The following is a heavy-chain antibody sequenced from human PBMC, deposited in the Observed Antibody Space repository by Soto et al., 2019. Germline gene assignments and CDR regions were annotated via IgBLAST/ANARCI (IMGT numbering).Heavy chain of an antibody. CDR3: AKDRWEGVTIFGVVSPLDV. Sequence: GSLRLSCAASGFSFSSYGMHWVRQAPGKGLECVAVVSYDGSNKYYGDSVKGRFTISRDNSKNTLYLQMNSLRPDDTAVYYCAKDRWEGVTIFGVVSPLDVWGKGTTVTVSS. D-gene: IGHD3-3*01. CDR2: VSYDGSNK. J-gene: IGHJ6*04. CDR1: GFSFSSYG. V-gene: IGHV3-30*18.